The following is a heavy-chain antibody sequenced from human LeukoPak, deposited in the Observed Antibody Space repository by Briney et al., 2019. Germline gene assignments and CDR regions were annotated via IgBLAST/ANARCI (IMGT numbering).Heavy chain of an antibody. Sequence: GGSLRLSCAASGFTFSSYGMHWVRQAPGKGLEWVAFIRYDGSNKYYADSAKGRFTISRDNSKNTLYLQMNSLRAEDTAVYYCAKDTYYYGSGTHGGIFDYWGQGTLVTVSS. J-gene: IGHJ4*02. D-gene: IGHD3-10*01. V-gene: IGHV3-30*02. CDR1: GFTFSSYG. CDR2: IRYDGSNK. CDR3: AKDTYYYGSGTHGGIFDY.